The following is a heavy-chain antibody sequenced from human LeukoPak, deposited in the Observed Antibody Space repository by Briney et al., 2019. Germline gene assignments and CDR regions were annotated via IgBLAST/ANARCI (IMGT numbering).Heavy chain of an antibody. V-gene: IGHV1-2*02. D-gene: IGHD3-10*01. CDR2: INPNSGGT. Sequence: GASVKVSCKASGYTFTGYYMHWVRQAPGQGLEWMGWINPNSGGTNYAQKFQGRVTMTRDTSISTAYMELSSLRSEDTAVYYCARATHTEEGSGRWWGQGTLVTVSS. J-gene: IGHJ4*02. CDR1: GYTFTGYY. CDR3: ARATHTEEGSGRW.